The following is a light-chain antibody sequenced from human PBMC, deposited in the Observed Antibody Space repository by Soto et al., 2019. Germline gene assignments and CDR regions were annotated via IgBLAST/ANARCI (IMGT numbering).Light chain of an antibody. Sequence: EIVVTQSPATVSLSPGERATLSCWASHSVTTHLAWFQQRPGQTPRLLIYDASTRAPGIPARFSGRGSGADFTLTINRLEPEDFAVYYCQQYHNTPIPFGQGTRLEI. CDR3: QQYHNTPIP. CDR2: DAS. J-gene: IGKJ5*01. V-gene: IGKV3D-15*01. CDR1: HSVTTH.